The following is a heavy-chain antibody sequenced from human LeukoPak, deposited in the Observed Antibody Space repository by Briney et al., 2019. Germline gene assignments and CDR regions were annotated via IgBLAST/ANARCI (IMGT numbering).Heavy chain of an antibody. CDR3: AKSPLYYDILTGHFDY. J-gene: IGHJ4*02. CDR2: ISGSGGST. Sequence: GGSLRLSCAASGFTFSSYAMSWVRQAPGKGLEWVSAISGSGGSTYYADSVKGRFTISRDNSKNTLYLQMNSLRAEDTAVYYCAKSPLYYDILTGHFDYWGQGTLVTVSS. CDR1: GFTFSSYA. V-gene: IGHV3-23*01. D-gene: IGHD3-9*01.